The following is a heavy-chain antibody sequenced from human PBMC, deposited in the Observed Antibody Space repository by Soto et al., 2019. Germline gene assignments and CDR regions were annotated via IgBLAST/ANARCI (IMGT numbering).Heavy chain of an antibody. V-gene: IGHV1-18*01. CDR1: GHTFTSYG. Sequence: QVQLVQSGAEVKKPGASVKLSCKASGHTFTSYGISWVRQAHGQGLAWMGWISAYNGNTNYAQRLQGRVPMTTDTSTSTAYMELRSVRCEETAVYYSARNRGIAAAPWGEGTLVTVSS. CDR3: ARNRGIAAAP. CDR2: ISAYNGNT. J-gene: IGHJ4*02. D-gene: IGHD6-13*01.